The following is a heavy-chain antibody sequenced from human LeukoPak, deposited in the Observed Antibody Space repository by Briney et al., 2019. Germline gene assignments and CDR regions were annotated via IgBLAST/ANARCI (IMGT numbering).Heavy chain of an antibody. CDR1: GGTFSSYA. J-gene: IGHJ5*02. CDR3: ARDTKRSRARWENLGIDP. V-gene: IGHV1-69*06. Sequence: SVKVSCKASGGTFSSYAINWVRQAPGQGLEWMGGIIPIFDTTNYAQNFQGRITITADKSTNTAYMELNSLRSEDTAVYYCARDTKRSRARWENLGIDPWGQGTLVTVSS. CDR2: IIPIFDTT. D-gene: IGHD3-16*01.